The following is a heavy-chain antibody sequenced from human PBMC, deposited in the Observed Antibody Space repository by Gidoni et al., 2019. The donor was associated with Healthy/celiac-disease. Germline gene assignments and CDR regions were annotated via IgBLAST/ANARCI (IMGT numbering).Heavy chain of an antibody. Sequence: QVQLVQSGAEVKKPGASVKVSCKASGSTWTSDGISWVRQAPGQGLEWMGWISAYNGNTTYAQMLQGRVTMTTDTSTSTAYMELRSLRSDDTAVYYCARVSWGLRLGELSFARPVDYWGQGTLVTVSS. CDR2: ISAYNGNT. J-gene: IGHJ4*02. CDR3: ARVSWGLRLGELSFARPVDY. D-gene: IGHD3-16*02. V-gene: IGHV1-18*01. CDR1: GSTWTSDG.